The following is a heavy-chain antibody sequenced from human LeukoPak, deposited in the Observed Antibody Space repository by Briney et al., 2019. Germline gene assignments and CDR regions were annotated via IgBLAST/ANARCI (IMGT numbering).Heavy chain of an antibody. D-gene: IGHD3-3*01. CDR2: IYYSGST. V-gene: IGHV4-30-4*08. Sequence: SQTLSLTCTVSGGSISSGDYYWSWIRQPPGKGLEWIGYIYYSGSTYYNPSLKSRVTISVDTSKNQFSLKLSSVTAADTAVYYCARDRITIFGVASDAFDIWGQGTMVTVSS. CDR3: ARDRITIFGVASDAFDI. J-gene: IGHJ3*02. CDR1: GGSISSGDYY.